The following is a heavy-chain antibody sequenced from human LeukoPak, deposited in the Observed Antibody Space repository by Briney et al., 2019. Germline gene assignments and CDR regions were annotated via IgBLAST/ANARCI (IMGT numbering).Heavy chain of an antibody. D-gene: IGHD4-23*01. J-gene: IGHJ4*02. CDR2: IYYSGST. V-gene: IGHV4-59*12. CDR1: GGSISSYY. CDR3: ARDAVPRGVTTVVTPGGFDY. Sequence: SETLSLTCTVSGGSISSYYWSWIRQPPGKGLEWIGYIYYSGSTNYNPSLKSRVTISVDTSKNQFSLKLSSVTAADTAVYYCARDAVPRGVTTVVTPGGFDYWGQGTLVTVSS.